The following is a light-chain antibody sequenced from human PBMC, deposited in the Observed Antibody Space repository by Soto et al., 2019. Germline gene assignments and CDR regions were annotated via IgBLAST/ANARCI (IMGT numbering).Light chain of an antibody. CDR1: QYIGTS. J-gene: IGKJ4*01. V-gene: IGKV1-12*01. CDR3: QQAHDLPRT. CDR2: GSY. Sequence: DIRMTQSPSSVSASLGDRVTITCRASQYIGTSLAWYQQRPGEAPKLRIYGSYRLHVGVPSRFTASGAGTDSRLTITSLQPEDFGIYFCQQAHDLPRTFGLGTKVEF.